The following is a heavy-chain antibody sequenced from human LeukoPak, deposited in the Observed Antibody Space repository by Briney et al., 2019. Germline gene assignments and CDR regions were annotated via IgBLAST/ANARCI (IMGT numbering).Heavy chain of an antibody. J-gene: IGHJ4*02. CDR2: IRSTANGYAT. CDR1: GFTFSGSA. D-gene: IGHD3-10*01. V-gene: IGHV3-73*01. CDR3: TGNYYGSGSYADFDY. Sequence: PGGSLRLSCAASGFTFSGSALHWVRQASGKGLEWVGRIRSTANGYATAYAASVKGRFTISRDDSKNTAYLQMDSLKTEDTAVYYCTGNYYGSGSYADFDYWGQGTPVTVSS.